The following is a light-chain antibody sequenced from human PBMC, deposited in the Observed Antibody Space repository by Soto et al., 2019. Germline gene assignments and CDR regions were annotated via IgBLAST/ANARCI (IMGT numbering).Light chain of an antibody. CDR3: QQTQSFPGT. J-gene: IGKJ4*01. CDR1: QRISNR. Sequence: DLQMTQSPSSVSASVGDRVTITCRASQRISNRLAWYQQKPGKAPNLLIYAASSLQSGVPSRFSGSGSGTDFTLTISSLQPEDFATYYCQQTQSFPGTFGGGTKVEIK. V-gene: IGKV1-12*01. CDR2: AAS.